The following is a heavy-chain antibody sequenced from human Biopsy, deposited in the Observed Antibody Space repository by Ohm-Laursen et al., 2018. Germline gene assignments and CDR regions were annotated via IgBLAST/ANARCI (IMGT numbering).Heavy chain of an antibody. V-gene: IGHV4-39*01. CDR1: GGSVSSNDAY. CDR3: ARHPTGFWFDP. J-gene: IGHJ5*02. CDR2: IFYSGIT. Sequence: SDTLSLTWTVSGGSVSSNDAYWAWIRQPPGKGLESIGSIFYSGITYYNPSLQSRVTMPVDTSKNQFSLNLTSVTAADTAVYYCARHPTGFWFDPWGQGTLVIVSS.